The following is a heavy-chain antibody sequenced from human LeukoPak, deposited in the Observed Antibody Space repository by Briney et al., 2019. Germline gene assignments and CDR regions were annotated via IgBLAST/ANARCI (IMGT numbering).Heavy chain of an antibody. CDR2: IISGSGNI. V-gene: IGHV3-21*01. CDR3: ARDRWELPHYYYYGLDV. J-gene: IGHJ6*02. D-gene: IGHD1-26*01. CDR1: GFTFNEYS. Sequence: GGSLRLSCATPGFTFNEYSMNWVRQAPGKGLEWVSSIISGSGNIYYADSVKGRFTISRDNAKNSLYLQMNSLRADDTAVYYCARDRWELPHYYYYGLDVWGQGTTVTVSS.